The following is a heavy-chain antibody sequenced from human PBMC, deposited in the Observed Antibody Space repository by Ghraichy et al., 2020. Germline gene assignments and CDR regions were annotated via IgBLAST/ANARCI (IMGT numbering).Heavy chain of an antibody. Sequence: SETLSLTCAVYGGSFSGYYWSWIRQPPGKGLEWIGEINHSGSTNYNPSLKSRVTISVDTSKNQFSLKLSSVTAADTAVYYCARGDGYSTYYYYYYMDVWGKGTTVTVSS. CDR3: ARGDGYSTYYYYYYMDV. CDR1: GGSFSGYY. CDR2: INHSGST. V-gene: IGHV4-34*01. J-gene: IGHJ6*03. D-gene: IGHD5-18*01.